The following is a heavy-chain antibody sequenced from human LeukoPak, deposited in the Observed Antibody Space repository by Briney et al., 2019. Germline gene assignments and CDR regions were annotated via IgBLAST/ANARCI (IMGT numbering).Heavy chain of an antibody. V-gene: IGHV3-53*01. Sequence: PGGSLRLSCAASGFAFTNAWMNWVRQAPGKGLKWVSVIYSGGSTYYADSVKGRFTISRDNSKNTLYLQMNSLRAEDTAVYYCAKGTTSGYYYVDYFDYWGQGILVTVSS. CDR1: GFAFTNAW. CDR2: IYSGGST. CDR3: AKGTTSGYYYVDYFDY. D-gene: IGHD3-22*01. J-gene: IGHJ4*02.